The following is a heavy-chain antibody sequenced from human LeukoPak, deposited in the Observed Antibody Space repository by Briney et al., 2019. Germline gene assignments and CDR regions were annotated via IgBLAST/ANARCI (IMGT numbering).Heavy chain of an antibody. V-gene: IGHV4-39*07. D-gene: IGHD5-18*01. CDR2: IYYTGST. CDR1: SGSISSSTYY. Sequence: SETLSLTCTVSSGSISSSTYYWGWIRQPPGEGLEWIGTIYYTGSTYYNPSLKSRVTISVDTSKNQFSLKLSSVTAADTAVYYCARGARGYSYYYHFDYWGQGTLVTVSS. CDR3: ARGARGYSYYYHFDY. J-gene: IGHJ4*02.